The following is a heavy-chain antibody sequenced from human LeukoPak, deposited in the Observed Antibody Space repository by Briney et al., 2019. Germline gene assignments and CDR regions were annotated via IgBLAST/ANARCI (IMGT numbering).Heavy chain of an antibody. CDR3: ASEHHCSSTSCSEDY. D-gene: IGHD2-2*01. CDR2: IRYDGSNK. Sequence: GGSLRLSCAASGFTFSSYGMHWVRQAPGKGLEWVAFIRYDGSNKYYADSVKGRFTISRDNAKNSLYLQMNSLRAEDTAVYYCASEHHCSSTSCSEDYWGQGTLVTVSS. V-gene: IGHV3-30*02. J-gene: IGHJ4*02. CDR1: GFTFSSYG.